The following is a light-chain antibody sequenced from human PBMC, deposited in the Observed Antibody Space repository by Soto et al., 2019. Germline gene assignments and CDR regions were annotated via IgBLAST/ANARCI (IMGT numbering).Light chain of an antibody. Sequence: DIQMTQSPASLSASVGDRVTITCRASQSISIYLSWYQQRPGKAPELLIYAASSLQSGVPSRFSGSGSGTDFTLTISSLQPEDFATYYCQQSYSTPLTFGGGTKVEIK. CDR3: QQSYSTPLT. CDR1: QSISIY. CDR2: AAS. V-gene: IGKV1-39*01. J-gene: IGKJ4*01.